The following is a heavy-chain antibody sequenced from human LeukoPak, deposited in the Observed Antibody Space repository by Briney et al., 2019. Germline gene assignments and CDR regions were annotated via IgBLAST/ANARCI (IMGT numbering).Heavy chain of an antibody. CDR1: GFTFSSYG. J-gene: IGHJ3*02. V-gene: IGHV3-23*01. D-gene: IGHD1-26*01. CDR2: ISGSGGST. Sequence: PGGTLRLSCAASGFTFSSYGMSWVRQAPGKGLEWVSAISGSGGSTYYADSVKGRFTISRDNSKNTLYLQMNSLRAEDTAVYYCAKGWELRNAFDIWGQGTMVTVSS. CDR3: AKGWELRNAFDI.